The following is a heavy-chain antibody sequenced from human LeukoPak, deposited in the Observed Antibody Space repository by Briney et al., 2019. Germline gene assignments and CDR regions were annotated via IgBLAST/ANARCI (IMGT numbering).Heavy chain of an antibody. V-gene: IGHV3-48*02. Sequence: GGSLRLSCEASGFSFSSYSMNWVRQAPGKGLEWVSYISSSTTTKDYADSVKGRFTISRDNAKNSLYLQMNSLRDEDTAVYYCARDRNWSFDYWGEGSLVTVSS. CDR1: GFSFSSYS. D-gene: IGHD1-1*01. CDR3: ARDRNWSFDY. CDR2: ISSSTTTK. J-gene: IGHJ4*02.